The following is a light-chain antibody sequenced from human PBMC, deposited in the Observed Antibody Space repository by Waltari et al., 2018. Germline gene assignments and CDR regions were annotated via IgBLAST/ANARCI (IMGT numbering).Light chain of an antibody. CDR3: QQADRFPLT. J-gene: IGKJ4*01. Sequence: DIQLTQSPSSVSASVGDRVTITCRASQGTVRWLVWYQHKPGKAPKFLISAASTFQNGDPPGFSATGSGTGFNLTISSLQPEDFATYYCQQADRFPLTFGGGTKVEIK. CDR2: AAS. CDR1: QGTVRW. V-gene: IGKV1-12*01.